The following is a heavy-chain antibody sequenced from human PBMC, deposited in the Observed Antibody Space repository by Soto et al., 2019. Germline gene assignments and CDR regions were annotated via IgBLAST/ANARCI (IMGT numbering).Heavy chain of an antibody. CDR1: GYSITGYY. D-gene: IGHD5-18*01. CDR2: INANSGGT. CDR3: ARGLLFSCATKGARVTYYFGF. V-gene: IGHV1-2*02. J-gene: IGHJ4*03. Sequence: LLNVSRKXFGYSITGYYVDRLRQEPRQGLEWMGWINANSGGTNYAQKFHGRVTMTRDTSISTAYMELSRLRSDDTAVYYCARGLLFSCATKGARVTYYFGFLGQGTLGTLSS.